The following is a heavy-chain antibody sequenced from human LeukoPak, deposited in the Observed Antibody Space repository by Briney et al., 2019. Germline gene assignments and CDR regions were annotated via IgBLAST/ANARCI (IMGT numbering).Heavy chain of an antibody. Sequence: PSETLSLTCTVSGGSISRHYLNWIRQPPGKGLEWVGYIDYSGSTKYNPSLKSRVTISVDTSKNQFSLKLSSVTAADTAVYYCARWYSSGWAFDYWGQGTLVTVSS. CDR1: GGSISRHY. J-gene: IGHJ4*02. D-gene: IGHD6-19*01. CDR2: IDYSGST. V-gene: IGHV4-59*08. CDR3: ARWYSSGWAFDY.